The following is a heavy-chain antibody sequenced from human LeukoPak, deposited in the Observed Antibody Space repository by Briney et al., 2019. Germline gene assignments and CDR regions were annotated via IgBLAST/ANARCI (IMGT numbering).Heavy chain of an antibody. CDR3: AKEPSSNIVVVPAAIDGYFQH. Sequence: GGSLRLSCAASGFTFSSYAMSWVRQAPGKGLEWVSAISGSGGSTYYADSVKGRFTISRDNSKNTLYLQMNSLRAEDTAVYYCAKEPSSNIVVVPAAIDGYFQHWGQGTLVTVSS. D-gene: IGHD2-2*02. V-gene: IGHV3-23*01. J-gene: IGHJ1*01. CDR1: GFTFSSYA. CDR2: ISGSGGST.